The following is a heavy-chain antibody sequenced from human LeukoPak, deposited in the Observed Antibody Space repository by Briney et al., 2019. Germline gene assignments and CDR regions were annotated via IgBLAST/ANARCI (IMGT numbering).Heavy chain of an antibody. D-gene: IGHD6-6*01. CDR3: ARDLRQLVDY. CDR2: IREDGSEK. V-gene: IGHV3-7*01. CDR1: GFTFSSYW. Sequence: GGSLRLSCVASGFTFSSYWMSWVRQAPGKGLEGVANIREDGSEKYYVDSVKGRFTISRDNSKNTLYLQMNSLRAEDTAVYYCARDLRQLVDYWGQGALVTVSS. J-gene: IGHJ4*02.